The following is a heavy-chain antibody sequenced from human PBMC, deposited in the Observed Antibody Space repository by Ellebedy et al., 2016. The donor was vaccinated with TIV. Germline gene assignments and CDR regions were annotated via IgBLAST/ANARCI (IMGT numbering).Heavy chain of an antibody. V-gene: IGHV3-21*01. Sequence: GESLKISCAASGFKFSSYGMNWVRQAPGKGLEWVSSISRSSSHIFYAPSVKGRFTIYRDNAKNSLYLQMNSLRVEDTAVYYCAREDSDWYYFDFWGQGTLVTVTS. CDR2: ISRSSSHI. J-gene: IGHJ4*02. D-gene: IGHD6-19*01. CDR3: AREDSDWYYFDF. CDR1: GFKFSSYG.